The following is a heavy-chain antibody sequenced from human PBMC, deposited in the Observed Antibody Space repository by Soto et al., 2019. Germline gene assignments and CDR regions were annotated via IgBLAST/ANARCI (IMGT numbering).Heavy chain of an antibody. CDR2: TIPTFGTA. D-gene: IGHD3-10*01. J-gene: IGHJ4*02. Sequence: QVQLVQSGAEVKKPGSSVKVSCKASGGTFSSYAISWVRQAPGQGLEWMGGTIPTFGTANYAQKFQGRVTITADEATSTAYMELSSLRYEDTAVYYCARGGVYYGSGSYYKGYFDYWGQGTLVTVSS. V-gene: IGHV1-69*01. CDR1: GGTFSSYA. CDR3: ARGGVYYGSGSYYKGYFDY.